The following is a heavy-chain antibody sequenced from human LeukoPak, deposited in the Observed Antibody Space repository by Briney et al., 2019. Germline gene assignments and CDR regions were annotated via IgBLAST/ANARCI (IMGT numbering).Heavy chain of an antibody. CDR3: AKDSKHYDSSDYGPAARGGY. CDR1: GFTFSSYA. J-gene: IGHJ4*02. Sequence: GGSLRLSCAASGFTFSSYAMSLVRQAPGKGLEVVSTISGSGGSTYYADSVKGRFTISRDNSKNTLYLQMNTLRAEDTAIYYCAKDSKHYDSSDYGPAARGGYWGQGTLSPSPQ. V-gene: IGHV3-23*01. D-gene: IGHD3-22*01. CDR2: ISGSGGST.